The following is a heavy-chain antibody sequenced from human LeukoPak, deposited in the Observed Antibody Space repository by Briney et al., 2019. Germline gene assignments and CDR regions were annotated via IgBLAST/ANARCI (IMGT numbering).Heavy chain of an antibody. V-gene: IGHV4-39*07. CDR3: AGSYGSPFVDY. Sequence: PSETLSLTCTVSGGSISSSSYYWGWIRQPPGKGLEWIGSIYYSGSTYYNPSLKSRVTTSVDTSKNQFSLKLSSVTAADTAVYYCAGSYGSPFVDYWGQGTLVTVSS. CDR1: GGSISSSSYY. D-gene: IGHD5-18*01. CDR2: IYYSGST. J-gene: IGHJ4*02.